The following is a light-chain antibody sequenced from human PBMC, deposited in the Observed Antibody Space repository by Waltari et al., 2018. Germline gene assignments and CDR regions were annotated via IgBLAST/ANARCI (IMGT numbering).Light chain of an antibody. CDR3: QTYDSSLSAVV. CDR1: SSIIGAGYD. Sequence: QSVLTQPPSVSGAPGQRVTISCTGSSSIIGAGYDIHWYQQLPETAPKLLIYGHTHRPSGVPDRFSGSKSGTSASLDITGLQAEDEADYYCQTYDSSLSAVVFGGGTKLSVL. J-gene: IGLJ2*01. CDR2: GHT. V-gene: IGLV1-40*01.